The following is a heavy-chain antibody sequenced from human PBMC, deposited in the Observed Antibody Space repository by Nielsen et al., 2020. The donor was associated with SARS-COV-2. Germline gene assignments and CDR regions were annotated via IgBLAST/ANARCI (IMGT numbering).Heavy chain of an antibody. V-gene: IGHV3-23*01. CDR2: VSSSGGST. Sequence: GGSLRLSCAASGFTFNIYAMAWARRAPGRGLQWVTGVSSSGGSTYYTDSVKGRFSISRDNSKNTLYLEMHRLRVDDTGVYYCAKDGVVRGDALDLWGQGTMVTVSS. D-gene: IGHD3-10*01. J-gene: IGHJ3*01. CDR3: AKDGVVRGDALDL. CDR1: GFTFNIYA.